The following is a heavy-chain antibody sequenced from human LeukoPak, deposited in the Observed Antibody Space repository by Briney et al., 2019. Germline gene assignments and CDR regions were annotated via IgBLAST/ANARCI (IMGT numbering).Heavy chain of an antibody. CDR1: GYTFTSYG. J-gene: IGHJ4*02. CDR2: ISSYNGNT. Sequence: EASVKVSRKASGYTFTSYGISWVRQAPGQGLEWMGWISSYNGNTNYAQKLQGRVTMTTDTSTGTAYMELTSLRSDDTAVYYCAAGYCSAGSCYSRYYFDYWGQGTLVTVSS. D-gene: IGHD2-15*01. CDR3: AAGYCSAGSCYSRYYFDY. V-gene: IGHV1-18*01.